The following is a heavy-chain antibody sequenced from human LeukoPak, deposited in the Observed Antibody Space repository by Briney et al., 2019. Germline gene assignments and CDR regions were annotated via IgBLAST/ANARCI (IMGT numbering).Heavy chain of an antibody. CDR3: AKGEGVATYYFDY. D-gene: IGHD5-12*01. J-gene: IGHJ4*02. CDR1: GFTFSSYA. V-gene: IGHV3-23*01. Sequence: PGGSLRLSCAASGFTFSSYAMSWVRQAPGKGLEWVSGISDSGGSTYYADSVKGRFTISRDNSKNTLYLQMNSLRAEDTAVYYCAKGEGVATYYFDYWGQGALVTVSS. CDR2: ISDSGGST.